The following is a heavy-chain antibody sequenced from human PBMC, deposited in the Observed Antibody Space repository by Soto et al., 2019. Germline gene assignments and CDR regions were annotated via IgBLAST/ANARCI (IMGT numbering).Heavy chain of an antibody. CDR2: IKTYNGNT. V-gene: IGHV1-18*01. CDR1: GYTFTRYG. Sequence: QVQLVQSGAEVKNPGASVKVSCKASGYTFTRYGIGWARQAPGQGLEWMGWIKTYNGNTNYAQNVKGRVPFTTDTSTNTAYMALSGLRSNDTAIYYCAVLYVYVTPGPQDVWGQGTTVSVSS. CDR3: AVLYVYVTPGPQDV. J-gene: IGHJ6*02. D-gene: IGHD3-16*01.